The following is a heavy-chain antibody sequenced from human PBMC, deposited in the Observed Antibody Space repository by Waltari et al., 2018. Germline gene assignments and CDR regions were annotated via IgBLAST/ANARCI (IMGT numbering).Heavy chain of an antibody. CDR1: GGTFRSYA. CDR2: IIPIFGTA. CDR3: ATCIAVAGTCYYYGMDV. J-gene: IGHJ6*02. D-gene: IGHD6-19*01. Sequence: QVQLVQSGAAVKKPGSSVKVSCKASGGTFRSYAISWVRQAPGQGLEWMGGIIPIFGTANYAQKFQGRVTITADESTSTAYMELSSLRSEDTAVYYCATCIAVAGTCYYYGMDVWGQGTTVTVSS. V-gene: IGHV1-69*01.